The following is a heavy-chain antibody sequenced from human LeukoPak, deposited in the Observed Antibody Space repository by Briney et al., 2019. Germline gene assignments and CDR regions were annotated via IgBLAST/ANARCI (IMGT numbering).Heavy chain of an antibody. CDR3: AKGGGYEAQYYYYYLDV. CDR1: GFTFSSYG. D-gene: IGHD5-12*01. V-gene: IGHV3-30*02. CDR2: IRYDGSNK. Sequence: GGSLRLSCAASGFTFSSYGMHWVRQAPGKGLEWVAFIRYDGSNKYYADSVKGLFTISRDNSKNTLYLQMKSLRAEDTAVYYCAKGGGYEAQYYYYYLDVWGKGTTVTIS. J-gene: IGHJ6*03.